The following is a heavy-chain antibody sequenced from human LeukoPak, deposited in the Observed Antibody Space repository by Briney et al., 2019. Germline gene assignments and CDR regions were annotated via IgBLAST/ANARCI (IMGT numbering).Heavy chain of an antibody. CDR2: IRYDGSNK. CDR1: GFTFSSYG. D-gene: IGHD3-3*01. CDR3: AKDSITIFGVVRSFDY. J-gene: IGHJ4*02. V-gene: IGHV3-30*02. Sequence: GGSLRLSCAASGFTFSSYGMHWVRQAPGKGLEWVAFIRYDGSNKYYADSVKGRFTISRDNSKNTLYLQMNSLRAEDTAVYYCAKDSITIFGVVRSFDYWGQGTLVTVSS.